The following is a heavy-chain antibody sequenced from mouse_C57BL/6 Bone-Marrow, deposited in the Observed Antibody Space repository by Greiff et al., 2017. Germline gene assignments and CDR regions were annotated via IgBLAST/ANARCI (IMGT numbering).Heavy chain of an antibody. J-gene: IGHJ1*03. CDR2: IDPNSGGT. V-gene: IGHV1-72*01. CDR1: GYTFTSYW. D-gene: IGHD2-1*01. CDR3: AHGNYFYWYFAV. Sequence: QVHVKQSGAELVKPGASVKLSCKASGYTFTSYWMHWVKQRPGRGLEWIGRIDPNSGGTKYNEKFKSKATLTVDKPSSTAYMQLSSLTSEDSAVYDCAHGNYFYWYFAVWGTGTTVTVSS.